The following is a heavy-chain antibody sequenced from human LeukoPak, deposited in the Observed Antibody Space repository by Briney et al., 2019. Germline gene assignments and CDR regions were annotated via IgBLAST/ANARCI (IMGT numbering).Heavy chain of an antibody. CDR2: IWYDGSNK. CDR3: ARELAYCGGDCYSYGY. Sequence: GGSLRLSCAASGFTFSSYGMHWVRQTPGKGLEWVAVIWYDGSNKYYADSVKGRFTISRDNSKNTLYLQMNSLRAEDTAVYYCARELAYCGGDCYSYGYWGQGTLVTVSS. V-gene: IGHV3-30*19. D-gene: IGHD2-21*02. J-gene: IGHJ4*02. CDR1: GFTFSSYG.